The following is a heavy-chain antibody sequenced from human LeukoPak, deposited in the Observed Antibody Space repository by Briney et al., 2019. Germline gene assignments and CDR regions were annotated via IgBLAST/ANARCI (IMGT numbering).Heavy chain of an antibody. Sequence: SETLSLTCAVYGGSFSGYYWSWIRQPPGKGLEWIGEINHSGSTNYNPSLKSRVTISVDTSKNQFSLKLSSVTAADTAVYYCARGRGSGSFGNYWGQGTPVTVSS. CDR3: ARGRGSGSFGNY. CDR2: INHSGST. J-gene: IGHJ4*02. D-gene: IGHD6-19*01. V-gene: IGHV4-34*01. CDR1: GGSFSGYY.